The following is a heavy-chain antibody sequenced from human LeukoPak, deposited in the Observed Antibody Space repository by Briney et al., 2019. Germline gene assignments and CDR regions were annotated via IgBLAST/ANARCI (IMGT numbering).Heavy chain of an antibody. V-gene: IGHV4-39*07. CDR2: IYYTGST. Sequence: SETLSLTCTVSGGSISSTSYYWGWIRQPPGKGLEWIGNIYYTGSTYYNPSLKSRVTISVDTSKNQLSLKLTSVTAADTAVYYCARDLWGSGIDNWGQGTLVTVSS. D-gene: IGHD3-10*01. J-gene: IGHJ4*02. CDR1: GGSISSTSYY. CDR3: ARDLWGSGIDN.